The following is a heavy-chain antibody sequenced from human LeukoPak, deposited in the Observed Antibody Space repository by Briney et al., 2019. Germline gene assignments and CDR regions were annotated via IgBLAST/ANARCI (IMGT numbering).Heavy chain of an antibody. V-gene: IGHV1-18*01. Sequence: ASVKVSCKASGYTFTSYGISWVRQAPGQGLEWMGWISAYNGNTNYAQKLQGRVTMTTDTSTSTAYMELRSLRSDDTAVYYCARDPSMEQEPNWFDPWGQGTLVTVSS. J-gene: IGHJ5*02. CDR1: GYTFTSYG. CDR3: ARDPSMEQEPNWFDP. D-gene: IGHD1-14*01. CDR2: ISAYNGNT.